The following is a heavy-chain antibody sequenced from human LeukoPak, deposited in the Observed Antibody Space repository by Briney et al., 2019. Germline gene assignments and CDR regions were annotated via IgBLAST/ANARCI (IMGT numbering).Heavy chain of an antibody. CDR2: INWNGGST. J-gene: IGHJ6*03. Sequence: GVSLSFSCAASGFTFDDYGMSRLGQAPGKGLVWVFGINWNGGSTGYADSVKGRFTISRDNAKNSLYLQMNSLRAEDTALYYCARDSGVTMVRGVHYYYYYMDVWGKGTTVTVSS. CDR1: GFTFDDYG. V-gene: IGHV3-20*04. CDR3: ARDSGVTMVRGVHYYYYYMDV. D-gene: IGHD3-10*01.